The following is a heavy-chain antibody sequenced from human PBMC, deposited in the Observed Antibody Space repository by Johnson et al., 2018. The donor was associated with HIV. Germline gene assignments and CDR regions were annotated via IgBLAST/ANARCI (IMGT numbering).Heavy chain of an antibody. J-gene: IGHJ3*02. Sequence: QVQLVESGGGVVQPGRSLRLSCAASGFTFSSYPMHWVRQAPGKGLQWVAVISYDGSNKYFADSVKGRFTISRDNSKNTVYLQMNSLRAEDTAVYYCARVGANFDAFDIWGQGTMVTVSS. CDR2: ISYDGSNK. CDR3: ARVGANFDAFDI. V-gene: IGHV3-30*04. D-gene: IGHD4/OR15-4a*01. CDR1: GFTFSSYP.